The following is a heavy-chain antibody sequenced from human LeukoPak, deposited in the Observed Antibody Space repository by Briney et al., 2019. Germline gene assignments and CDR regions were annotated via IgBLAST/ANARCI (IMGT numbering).Heavy chain of an antibody. Sequence: ASVKVSCKASGYTFTGYYIHWVRQAPGQGLEWMGWINPNTGGTNYAQKFQGRVTMTRDTSISTAYMELSRLRSDDTAVYYRAGGLTSGSDYWGQGTLVTVSS. V-gene: IGHV1-2*02. D-gene: IGHD3-16*01. CDR1: GYTFTGYY. J-gene: IGHJ4*02. CDR3: AGGLTSGSDY. CDR2: INPNTGGT.